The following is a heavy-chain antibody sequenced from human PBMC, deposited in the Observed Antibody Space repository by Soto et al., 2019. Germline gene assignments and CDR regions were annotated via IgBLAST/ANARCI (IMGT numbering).Heavy chain of an antibody. CDR2: ISYDGSNK. Sequence: QVQLVESGGGVVQPGRSLRLSCAASGFTFSSYGMHWVRQAPGKGLEWVAVISYDGSNKYYADSVKSRFTISRDNSKNTLYMQMNSLRAEDTAVYYCAKPEQLVFLLGYWGQGTLVTVSS. CDR3: AKPEQLVFLLGY. CDR1: GFTFSSYG. V-gene: IGHV3-30*18. J-gene: IGHJ4*02. D-gene: IGHD6-13*01.